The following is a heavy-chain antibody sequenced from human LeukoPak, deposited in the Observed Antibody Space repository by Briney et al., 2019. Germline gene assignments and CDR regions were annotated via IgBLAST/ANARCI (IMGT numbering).Heavy chain of an antibody. CDR2: LSHSGSS. CDR3: ARARYANAWYAFDI. J-gene: IGHJ3*02. CDR1: GGSVSSYY. Sequence: PSETLSLTCTVSGGSVSSYYWSWLRRPPGRGLEWIAYLSHSGSSDSNPSLTSRVTTLVDMSKNQFSLKLTSVTAADTAVYYCARARYANAWYAFDIWGHGTMVTVSS. V-gene: IGHV4-59*02. D-gene: IGHD2-2*01.